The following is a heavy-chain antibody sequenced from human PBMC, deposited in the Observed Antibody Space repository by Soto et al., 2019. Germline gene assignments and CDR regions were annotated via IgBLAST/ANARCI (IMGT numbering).Heavy chain of an antibody. CDR3: ARGSAVPTLRWMDV. Sequence: QVRLQESGPGLVKPSETLSLTCTVSCGTISTYYWNWIRQPPGQGLEWIGYIYYSGSTNYNPSLSGRAILSVDTSKSWFSLRLDSLTAADTAVYYCARGSAVPTLRWMDVW. V-gene: IGHV4-59*01. D-gene: IGHD4-4*01. CDR1: CGTISTYY. J-gene: IGHJ6*01. CDR2: IYYSGST.